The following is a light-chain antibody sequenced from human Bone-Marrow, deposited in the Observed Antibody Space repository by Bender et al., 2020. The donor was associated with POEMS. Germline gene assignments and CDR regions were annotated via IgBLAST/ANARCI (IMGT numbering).Light chain of an antibody. Sequence: QSAPTQPASVSGSPEQSITISCTGTAYDVGDGDYVSWYQHRPGRAPKLIIYDVSDRPSGVSNRFSGSKSGNTASLTISGLQAEDEADYYCSSYTRRSTEIFGTGTRVTVL. CDR2: DVS. J-gene: IGLJ1*01. CDR3: SSYTRRSTEI. V-gene: IGLV2-14*03. CDR1: AYDVGDGDY.